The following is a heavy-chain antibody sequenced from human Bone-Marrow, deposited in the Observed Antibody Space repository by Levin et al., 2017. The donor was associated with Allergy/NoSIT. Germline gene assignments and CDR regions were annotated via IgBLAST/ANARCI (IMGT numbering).Heavy chain of an antibody. D-gene: IGHD1-1*01. CDR1: GFPFNGYA. CDR3: AATTAYYYGLDV. CDR2: IHWDGDIT. Sequence: GGSLRLSCAASGFPFNGYAMSWVRQAPGKGLEWVSLIHWDGDITYYADSVKGRFTISRDSSKNSLYLHMSNLRADDTALYYCAATTAYYYGLDVWGRGTTVTVSS. V-gene: IGHV3-43D*03. J-gene: IGHJ6*02.